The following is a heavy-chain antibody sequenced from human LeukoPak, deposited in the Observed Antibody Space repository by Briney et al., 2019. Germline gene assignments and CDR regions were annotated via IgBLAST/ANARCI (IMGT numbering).Heavy chain of an antibody. D-gene: IGHD3-10*01. Sequence: SVKVSCKASGGTFSSYAISWVRQAPGQGLEWMGGIIPIFGTANYAQKFQGRVTITTDESTSTAYMELSSLRSEDTAVYYCARGPFTMVRENWFDPWGQGTLVTVSS. CDR2: IIPIFGTA. CDR3: ARGPFTMVRENWFDP. J-gene: IGHJ5*02. CDR1: GGTFSSYA. V-gene: IGHV1-69*05.